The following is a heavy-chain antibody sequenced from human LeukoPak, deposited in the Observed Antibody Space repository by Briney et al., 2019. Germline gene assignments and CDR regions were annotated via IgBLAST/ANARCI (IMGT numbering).Heavy chain of an antibody. J-gene: IGHJ6*03. V-gene: IGHV3-7*01. CDR1: GFTFSSYW. CDR3: ARVNYDILTGYYSLDYYYYMDV. CDR2: IKQDGSEK. Sequence: GGSLRLSCAASGFTFSSYWMSWVRQAPGKGLEWVANIKQDGSEKYYVDSVKGRFTISRDNAKNSLYLQMNSLRAEDTAVYYCARVNYDILTGYYSLDYYYYMDVWGKGTTVTVSS. D-gene: IGHD3-9*01.